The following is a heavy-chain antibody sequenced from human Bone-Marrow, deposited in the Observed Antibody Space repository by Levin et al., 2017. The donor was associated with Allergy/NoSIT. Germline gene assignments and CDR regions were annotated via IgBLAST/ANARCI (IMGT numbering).Heavy chain of an antibody. CDR1: GFTFDDYA. D-gene: IGHD3-22*01. V-gene: IGHV3-43D*04. CDR2: ISWNGGST. CDR3: AKDIRAYYFDSSGFSDWYFDL. J-gene: IGHJ2*01. Sequence: GESLKISCAASGFTFDDYAMHWVRQAPGKGLEWVSLISWNGGSTYYADSVKGRFTVSRDNSKKSLNLQMNSLRAEDTALYYCAKDIRAYYFDSSGFSDWYFDLWGRGTLVTVSS.